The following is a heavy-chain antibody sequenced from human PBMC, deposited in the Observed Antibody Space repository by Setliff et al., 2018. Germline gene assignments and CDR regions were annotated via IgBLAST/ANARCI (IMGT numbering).Heavy chain of an antibody. J-gene: IGHJ3*02. CDR2: ISAYNGAT. CDR3: ARSNRFTIFGGGLPFDI. D-gene: IGHD3-3*01. V-gene: IGHV1-18*01. Sequence: AASVKVSCKTSGYTFTTYGISWVRQAPGQGLEWMGWISAYNGATNYAQKVQGRVTLTTETSTDTAYMELRSLTTDDTAVYYCARSNRFTIFGGGLPFDIWGQGTMVT. CDR1: GYTFTTYG.